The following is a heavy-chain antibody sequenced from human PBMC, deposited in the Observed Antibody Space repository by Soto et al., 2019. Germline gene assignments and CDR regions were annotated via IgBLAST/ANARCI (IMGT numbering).Heavy chain of an antibody. D-gene: IGHD1-1*01. CDR3: ATWHEREHAYDV. CDR2: LYDVDGS. J-gene: IGHJ3*01. Sequence: PGGSLRLSCAASGPTVSGKEYVAWVRQAPGKGLEWVSALYDVDGSFYSDSVKGRFTTSSDSSKTTVYLQMNDLRPADTAVYYCATWHEREHAYDVWGQGTTVTVSS. V-gene: IGHV3-53*01. CDR1: GPTVSGKEY.